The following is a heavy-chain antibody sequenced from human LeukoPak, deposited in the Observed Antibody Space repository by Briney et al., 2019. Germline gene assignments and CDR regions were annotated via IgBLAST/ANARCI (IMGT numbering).Heavy chain of an antibody. D-gene: IGHD5-12*01. CDR2: IYYSGST. J-gene: IGHJ3*02. CDR3: ARVYGSGYDFRGAFDI. V-gene: IGHV4-59*01. Sequence: PETLSLTCTVSGGSISTYYWSWIRQPPGKGLEWIGYIYYSGSTNYNPSLKSRVTISVDTSKNQFSLKLSSVTAADTAVYYCARVYGSGYDFRGAFDIWGQGTMVTVSS. CDR1: GGSISTYY.